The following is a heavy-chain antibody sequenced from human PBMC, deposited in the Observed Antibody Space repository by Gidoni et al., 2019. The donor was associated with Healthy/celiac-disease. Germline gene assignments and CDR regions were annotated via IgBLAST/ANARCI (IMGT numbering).Heavy chain of an antibody. CDR3: ARGPEVFVARWDWFDP. CDR2: ISSSGSTI. J-gene: IGHJ5*02. D-gene: IGHD5-12*01. CDR1: GFPFSVSY. Sequence: QVPLVESGGGLVKPGGSLRLSRAASGFPFSVSYMGWIRPAPGKGLEWVSYISSSGSTIYYADTEKGRFTISRDNAKNSLYLQMNSLRAEDTAVYYCARGPEVFVARWDWFDPWGQGTLVTVSS. V-gene: IGHV3-11*01.